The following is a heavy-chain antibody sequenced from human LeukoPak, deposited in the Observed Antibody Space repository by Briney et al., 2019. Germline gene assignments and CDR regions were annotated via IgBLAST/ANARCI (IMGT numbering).Heavy chain of an antibody. J-gene: IGHJ4*02. CDR2: IYPGDSDT. CDR1: GYSFTSYW. V-gene: IGHV5-51*01. CDR3: ARTDYDILTGYYYTFDY. Sequence: GESLKISCKGSGYSFTSYWIGWVRQMPGKGLEWMGIIYPGDSDTRYSPSFQGQVTISADKSISTAYLQWSSLKASDTAMYYCARTDYDILTGYYYTFDYWGQGTLVTVSS. D-gene: IGHD3-9*01.